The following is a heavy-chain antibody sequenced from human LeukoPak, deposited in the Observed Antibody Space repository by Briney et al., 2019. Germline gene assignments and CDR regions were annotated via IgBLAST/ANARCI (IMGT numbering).Heavy chain of an antibody. D-gene: IGHD6-13*01. V-gene: IGHV3-9*01. CDR2: ISWNSGSI. CDR3: AKDSTHSSTAY. J-gene: IGHJ4*02. Sequence: GRSLRPSCAASGFTFDDYAMHWVRQAPGKGLEWVSGISWNSGSIGYADSVKGRFTISRDNAKNSLYLQMNSLRAEDTALYYCAKDSTHSSTAYWGQGTLVTVSS. CDR1: GFTFDDYA.